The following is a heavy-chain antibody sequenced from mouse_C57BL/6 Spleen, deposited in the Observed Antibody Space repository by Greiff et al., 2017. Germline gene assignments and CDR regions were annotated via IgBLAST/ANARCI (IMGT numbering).Heavy chain of an antibody. CDR3: ARGEGDYYGSSYGFAY. CDR1: GYTFTSYW. CDR2: IDPSDSYT. D-gene: IGHD1-1*01. J-gene: IGHJ3*01. Sequence: QVQLKQSGAELVKPGASVKLSCKASGYTFTSYWMQWVKQRPGQGLEWIGEIDPSDSYTNYNQKFKGKATLTVDTSSSTAYMQLSSLTSEDSAVYYCARGEGDYYGSSYGFAYWGQGTLVTVSA. V-gene: IGHV1-50*01.